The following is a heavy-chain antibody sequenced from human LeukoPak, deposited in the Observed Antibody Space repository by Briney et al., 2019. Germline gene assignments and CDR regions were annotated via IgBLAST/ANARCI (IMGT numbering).Heavy chain of an antibody. Sequence: SVKVSCKASGGTFSSYAISWVRQAPGQGLEWMGRIIPIFGIANYAQKFQGRVTITADKSTSTAYMDLSSLRSEDTAVYYCATGQTPRYYYDSSGNWGQGTLVTVSS. CDR3: ATGQTPRYYYDSSGN. D-gene: IGHD3-22*01. V-gene: IGHV1-69*04. CDR2: IIPIFGIA. J-gene: IGHJ4*02. CDR1: GGTFSSYA.